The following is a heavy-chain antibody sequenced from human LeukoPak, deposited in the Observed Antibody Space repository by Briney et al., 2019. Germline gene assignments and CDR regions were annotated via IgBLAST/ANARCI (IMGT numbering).Heavy chain of an antibody. CDR1: GFTFSSYS. J-gene: IGHJ4*02. CDR2: ISGSGST. CDR3: AGYGGYSF. Sequence: GGSLRLSCAASGFTFSSYSMNWVRQAPGKGLEWVSVISGSGSTYYADSVKGRFTISRDSPKNTVYLQMNSLRAEDTAVYYCAGYGGYSFWGQGTLVTVS. V-gene: IGHV3-66*01. D-gene: IGHD4-23*01.